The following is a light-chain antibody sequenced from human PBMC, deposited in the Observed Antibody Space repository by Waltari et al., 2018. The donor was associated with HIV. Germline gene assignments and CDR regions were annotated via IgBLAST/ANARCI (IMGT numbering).Light chain of an antibody. CDR2: RDN. J-gene: IGLJ2*01. CDR3: QVWDSSTV. CDR1: NIGSKN. Sequence: SYELTQPPSVSVALGQTARITCGGNNIGSKNVHWYQQKPGQAPVLFIYRDNNRPSGIPERFSGSNSGNTATLTISRAQAGDEADYYCQVWDSSTVFGGGTKLTVL. V-gene: IGLV3-9*01.